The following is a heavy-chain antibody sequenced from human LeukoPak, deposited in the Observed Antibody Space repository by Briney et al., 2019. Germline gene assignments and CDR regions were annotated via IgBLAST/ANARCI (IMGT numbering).Heavy chain of an antibody. J-gene: IGHJ4*02. CDR3: ATYSSSWYVDY. D-gene: IGHD6-13*01. V-gene: IGHV4-34*01. CDR2: INHSGST. Sequence: PSETLSLTCAVYGGSFSGYYWSWIRQPPGKGLEWTGEINHSGSTNYNPSLKSRVTISVDTSKNQFSLKLSSVTAADTAVYYCATYSSSWYVDYWGQGTLVTVSS. CDR1: GGSFSGYY.